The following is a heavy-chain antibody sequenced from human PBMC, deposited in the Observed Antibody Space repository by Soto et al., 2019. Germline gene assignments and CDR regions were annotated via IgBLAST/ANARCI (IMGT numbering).Heavy chain of an antibody. CDR1: GYSFTRYW. J-gene: IGHJ6*02. Sequence: GESLKISCKGSGYSFTRYWISRVRQMPGKGLEWMGRIDPIDSHTTYSPSFQGHVTISTDKSINTAYLQWSSPKASDTAMYYCARRYCSSATCPRNNYGMDVWGQGTTVTVSS. CDR3: ARRYCSSATCPRNNYGMDV. D-gene: IGHD2-2*01. V-gene: IGHV5-10-1*01. CDR2: IDPIDSHT.